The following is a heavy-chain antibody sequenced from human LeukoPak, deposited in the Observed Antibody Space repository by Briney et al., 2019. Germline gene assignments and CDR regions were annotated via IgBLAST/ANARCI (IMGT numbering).Heavy chain of an antibody. CDR3: ARDPYYDIFHYFDY. Sequence: GGSLRLSCAASGFTFSSYAMHWVRQAPGKGLEWVAVISYDGSNKYYADSVKGRFTISRDNSKNALYLQMNSLRAEDTAVYYCARDPYYDIFHYFDYWGQGTLVTVSS. CDR2: ISYDGSNK. V-gene: IGHV3-30-3*01. D-gene: IGHD3-9*01. CDR1: GFTFSSYA. J-gene: IGHJ4*02.